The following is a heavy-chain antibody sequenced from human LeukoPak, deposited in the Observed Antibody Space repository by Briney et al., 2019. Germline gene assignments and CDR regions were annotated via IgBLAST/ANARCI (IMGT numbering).Heavy chain of an antibody. CDR3: VKCTSGWAFDH. CDR1: GSTFSRYT. CDR2: VDPTTNYI. D-gene: IGHD6-19*01. J-gene: IGHJ4*02. V-gene: IGHV3-21*01. Sequence: PGGSLRLSCAASGSTFSRYTMNWVRQAPGKGLEWVSSVDPTTNYIYYIDSVKGRFTISRDNAANSLSLQMDSLKTEDSALYFCVKCTSGWAFDHWGQGILVTVSS.